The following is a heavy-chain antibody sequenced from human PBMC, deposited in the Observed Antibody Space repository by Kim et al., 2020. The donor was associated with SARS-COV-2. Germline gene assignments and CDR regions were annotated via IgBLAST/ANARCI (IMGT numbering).Heavy chain of an antibody. D-gene: IGHD6-13*01. V-gene: IGHV4-59*08. CDR1: GGSISSYY. J-gene: IGHJ2*01. Sequence: SETLSLTCTVSGGSISSYYWNWIRQPPGRGLEWIGYIYHSGSTNYNPSLKSRVTMSVDTSKNQVSLKLSTVTAADTAIYYCARRDGGSSWKYWYFVLWGRGPLVTVSS. CDR2: IYHSGST. CDR3: ARRDGGSSWKYWYFVL.